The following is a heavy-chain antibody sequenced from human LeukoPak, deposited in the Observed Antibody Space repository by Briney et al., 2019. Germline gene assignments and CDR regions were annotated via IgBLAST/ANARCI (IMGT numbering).Heavy chain of an antibody. J-gene: IGHJ4*02. Sequence: GASVKVSCKASGGTFSSYAISWVRQAPGQGLEWMGGIIPIFGTANYAQKFQGRVTITADESTSTAYMELSSLRSEDTAVYYCAAQSPGRYSYGPLDYWGQGTLVTVS. CDR2: IIPIFGTA. CDR1: GGTFSSYA. V-gene: IGHV1-69*13. CDR3: AAQSPGRYSYGPLDY. D-gene: IGHD5-18*01.